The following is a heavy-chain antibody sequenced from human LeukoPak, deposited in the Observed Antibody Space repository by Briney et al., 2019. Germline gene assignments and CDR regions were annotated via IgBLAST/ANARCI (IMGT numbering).Heavy chain of an antibody. CDR1: GGSISSGGYY. V-gene: IGHV4-31*03. CDR3: ARDERDYYYYGMDV. CDR2: IYYSGST. J-gene: IGHJ6*02. Sequence: SETLSLTCTVSGGSISSGGYYWSWIRQHPGKGLEWIGYIYYSGSTYYNPSLKSRVTISVDTSKNQFSLKLSSVTAADTAVYYCARDERDYYYYGMDVWGQGTTVTVSS.